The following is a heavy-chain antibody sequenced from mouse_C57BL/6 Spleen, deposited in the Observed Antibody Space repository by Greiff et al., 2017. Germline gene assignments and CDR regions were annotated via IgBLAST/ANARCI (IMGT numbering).Heavy chain of an antibody. V-gene: IGHV5-4*01. CDR2: ISDGGSYT. J-gene: IGHJ3*01. Sequence: DVMLVESGGGLVKPGGSLKLSCAASGFTFSSYAMSWVRQTPEKRLEWVATISDGGSYTYYPDNVKGRFTISRDNAKNNLYLQMSHLKSEDTAMYYCARDRGYYGSSSWFAYWGQGTLVTVSA. D-gene: IGHD1-1*01. CDR3: ARDRGYYGSSSWFAY. CDR1: GFTFSSYA.